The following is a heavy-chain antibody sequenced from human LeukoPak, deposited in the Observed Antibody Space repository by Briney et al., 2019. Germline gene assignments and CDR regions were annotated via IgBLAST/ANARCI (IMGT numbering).Heavy chain of an antibody. CDR1: GGSFSGYY. J-gene: IGHJ4*02. CDR2: VYGSGYT. D-gene: IGHD6-19*01. CDR3: ARETSLAGFASGLGFNY. V-gene: IGHV4-34*01. Sequence: SETLSLTCAVYGGSFSGYYWTWIRQPPGKGLEWIGYVYGSGYTNYNPSLKSRVTMSIDTSKNHFSLKLTSVTAADTATYYCARETSLAGFASGLGFNYWGQGILVTVSS.